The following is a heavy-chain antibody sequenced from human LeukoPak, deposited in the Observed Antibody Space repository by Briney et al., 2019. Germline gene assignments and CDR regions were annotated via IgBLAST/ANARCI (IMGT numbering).Heavy chain of an antibody. V-gene: IGHV3-15*01. J-gene: IGHJ4*02. D-gene: IGHD6-19*01. CDR1: GCSFSHAW. CDR2: IQSETDGGTT. Sequence: GGSLRLSCAASGCSFSHAWLTWVRQAPPEGLQGCGRIQSETDGGTTDHAAPVKGRFTISREDSKNMLYLQMNSLKNEDTAVYYCTTSPQWLENWGQGTLVTVSP. CDR3: TTSPQWLEN.